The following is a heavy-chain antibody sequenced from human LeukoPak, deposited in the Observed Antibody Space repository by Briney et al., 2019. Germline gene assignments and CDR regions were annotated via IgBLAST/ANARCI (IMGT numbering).Heavy chain of an antibody. CDR1: GGSISSYY. J-gene: IGHJ5*02. D-gene: IGHD3-10*01. CDR3: ARADPNASGYFYRFNWFDP. Sequence: SETLSLTCTVSGGSISSYYWNWVRQPPGGGLEWIGNIYSSGSTDYNPSLKSRVTISLDTSKYQFSPRLNSVTAADTAVYYCARADPNASGYFYRFNWFDPWGQGTLVTVSS. V-gene: IGHV4-59*01. CDR2: IYSSGST.